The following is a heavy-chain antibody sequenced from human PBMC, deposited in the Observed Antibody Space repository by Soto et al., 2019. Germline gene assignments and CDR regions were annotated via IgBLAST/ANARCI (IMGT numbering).Heavy chain of an antibody. V-gene: IGHV1-18*01. CDR3: AREGYIYYDFWSGYGLFDP. CDR1: GYTFTSYG. J-gene: IGHJ5*02. D-gene: IGHD3-3*01. Sequence: ASVKVSCKASGYTFTSYGISWVRQAPGQGLEWMGWISAYNGNTNYAQKLQGRVTMTTDTSTSTAYMELRSLRSDDTAVYYCAREGYIYYDFWSGYGLFDPCGKGTLVTVSS. CDR2: ISAYNGNT.